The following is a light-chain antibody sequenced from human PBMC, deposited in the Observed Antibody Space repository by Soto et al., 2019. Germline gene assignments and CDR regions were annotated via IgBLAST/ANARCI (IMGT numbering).Light chain of an antibody. CDR1: QDVSNY. Sequence: SVVDRGTITCQASQDVSNYLNWYQQKLGKAPKLLIYDASNLETGVPSRFSGSGSGTYFSFPFSSLQPEDFATYYGQQLNSSPRTFGQGTKVDIK. CDR2: DAS. V-gene: IGKV1-33*01. CDR3: QQLNSSPRT. J-gene: IGKJ1*01.